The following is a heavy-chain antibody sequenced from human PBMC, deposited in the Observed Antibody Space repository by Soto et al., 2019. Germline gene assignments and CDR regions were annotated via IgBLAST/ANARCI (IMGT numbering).Heavy chain of an antibody. D-gene: IGHD1-26*01. CDR3: ARSSGGNFGIIIEGTNWFAP. V-gene: IGHV1-8*01. CDR2: INPHGGST. CDR1: GYTFTSYD. Sequence: ASVKVSCKASGYTFTSYDINWVRQAPGQGLEWMGVINPHGGSTAYAQKFKGRVTLTRDTSASTVYMEVSSLTSEDTAMYYCARSSGGNFGIIIEGTNWFAPWGQGTLVTVSS. J-gene: IGHJ5*02.